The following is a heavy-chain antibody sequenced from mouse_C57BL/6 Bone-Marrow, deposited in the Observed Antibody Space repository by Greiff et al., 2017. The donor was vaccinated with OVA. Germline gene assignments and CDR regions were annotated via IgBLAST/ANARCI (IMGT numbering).Heavy chain of an antibody. J-gene: IGHJ4*01. D-gene: IGHD2-1*01. CDR1: GYTFTSYW. V-gene: IGHV1-72*01. Sequence: VQLQQSGAELVKPGASVKLSCKASGYTFTSYWMHWVKQRPGRGLEWIGRIDPNSGGTKYNEKFKSKATLTVDKPSSTAYMQLSSLTSEDSAVYYCASSIYYGNYWGYYYAMDYWGQGTSVTVSS. CDR3: ASSIYYGNYWGYYYAMDY. CDR2: IDPNSGGT.